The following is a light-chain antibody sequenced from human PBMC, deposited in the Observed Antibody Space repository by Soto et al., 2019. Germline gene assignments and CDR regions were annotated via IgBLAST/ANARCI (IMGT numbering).Light chain of an antibody. CDR3: QKYNSAPWT. CDR2: AAS. J-gene: IGKJ1*01. Sequence: DIQMTQSPSSLSASVGDRVTITCRTSQGISNYLAWYQQRPGKVPKLLIYAASTLQSGVPSRFTGSGSGTDFTLTISSLQPEDVATYYCQKYNSAPWTFGQGTKVEIK. V-gene: IGKV1-27*01. CDR1: QGISNY.